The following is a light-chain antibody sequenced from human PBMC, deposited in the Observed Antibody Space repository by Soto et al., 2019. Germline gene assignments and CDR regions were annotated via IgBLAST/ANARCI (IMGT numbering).Light chain of an antibody. CDR3: QQYAYSPLT. CDR2: GAS. J-gene: IGKJ4*01. CDR1: QSVGSNY. Sequence: ENLLTQSPGTLSLSPGEGATLSCRASQSVGSNYLAWYQQKPGQAPRLLIYGASSRATGIPDRFSGSGSGTDVTLTISRLEPEDFAMYYCQQYAYSPLTFGGGTKVEIK. V-gene: IGKV3-20*01.